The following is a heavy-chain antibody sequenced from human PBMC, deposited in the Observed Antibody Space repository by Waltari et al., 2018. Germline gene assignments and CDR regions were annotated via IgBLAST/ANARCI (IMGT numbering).Heavy chain of an antibody. J-gene: IGHJ3*02. CDR1: GGTFSSHA. V-gene: IGHV1-69*08. Sequence: QVQLVQSGAEVKKPGSSVKVSCKAYGGTFSSHAISWDRQAHGQGLEWRGRIIPIFGTANYSQKFQGRVTITADKSTSTAYMELSSLRSEDTAVYYCARGRIAAAGTGVAFDIWGQGTMVTVSS. CDR2: IIPIFGTA. D-gene: IGHD6-13*01. CDR3: ARGRIAAAGTGVAFDI.